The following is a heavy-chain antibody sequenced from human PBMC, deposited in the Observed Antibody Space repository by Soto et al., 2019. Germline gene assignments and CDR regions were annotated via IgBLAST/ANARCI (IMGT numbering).Heavy chain of an antibody. CDR2: ISYDGSNK. V-gene: IGHV3-30*18. J-gene: IGHJ6*03. Sequence: GGSLRLSCAASGFTFSSYGMHWVRQAPGKGLEWVAVISYDGSNKYYADSVKGRFTISRDNSKNTLYLQMNSLRAEDTAVYYCAKVYRAGGDYDYYYYYMDVWGKGTTVTVSS. D-gene: IGHD4-17*01. CDR1: GFTFSSYG. CDR3: AKVYRAGGDYDYYYYYMDV.